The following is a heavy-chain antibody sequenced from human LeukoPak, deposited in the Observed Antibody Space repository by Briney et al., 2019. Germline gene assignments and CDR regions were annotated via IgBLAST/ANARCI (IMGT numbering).Heavy chain of an antibody. CDR2: ISGSGGGT. D-gene: IGHD3-3*01. CDR3: ARESGHVLRFLEWLPDAFDI. Sequence: GGSLRLSCEASGVTFSSYVMSWVRQAPGKGPEWVSGISGSGGGTYYADSVKGRFAISRDNSKNTLYLQMNSLRAEDMAVYYCARESGHVLRFLEWLPDAFDIWGQGTMVTVSS. CDR1: GVTFSSYV. V-gene: IGHV3-23*01. J-gene: IGHJ3*02.